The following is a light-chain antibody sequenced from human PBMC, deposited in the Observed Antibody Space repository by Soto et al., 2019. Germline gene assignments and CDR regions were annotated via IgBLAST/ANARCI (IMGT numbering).Light chain of an antibody. CDR2: AAS. Sequence: DIQMTQSPSTLSSFVGDRVTITCRASQGISSYLAWYQQKPGKAPKLLIYAASTLQSGVPSRFSGSGSGTDFTLTISSLQPEDFATYYCQQANSFPITFGQGTRLEI. CDR3: QQANSFPIT. V-gene: IGKV1-9*01. CDR1: QGISSY. J-gene: IGKJ5*01.